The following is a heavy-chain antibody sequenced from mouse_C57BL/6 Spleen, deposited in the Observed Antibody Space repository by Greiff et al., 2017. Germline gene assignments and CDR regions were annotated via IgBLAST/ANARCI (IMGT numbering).Heavy chain of an antibody. Sequence: EVQLQQSGAELVRPGASVKLSCTASGFNIKDDYMHWVKQRPEQGLEWIGWIDPENGDTEYASNVQGKATITADTSSTTAYLQRSSLTSEDTAVYYCTTGMMEERYDMGDWGQGTSVTVSS. CDR1: GFNIKDDY. CDR2: IDPENGDT. CDR3: TTGMMEERYDMGD. J-gene: IGHJ4*01. V-gene: IGHV14-4*01. D-gene: IGHD2-3*01.